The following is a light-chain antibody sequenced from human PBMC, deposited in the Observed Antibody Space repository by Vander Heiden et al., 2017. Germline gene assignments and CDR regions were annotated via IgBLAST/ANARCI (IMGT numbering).Light chain of an antibody. CDR1: QSVSSD. J-gene: IGKJ2*01. V-gene: IGKV3-15*01. CDR2: GAS. Sequence: EIVMTQSPATLSVSPGERATLSCRASQSVSSDLAWYQQKPGHAPRLLIYGASTRATGIPARFSGSGSGTEFTLSISSLQSGDFAIYYCQQYNDWYTFGQGTKLEIK. CDR3: QQYNDWYT.